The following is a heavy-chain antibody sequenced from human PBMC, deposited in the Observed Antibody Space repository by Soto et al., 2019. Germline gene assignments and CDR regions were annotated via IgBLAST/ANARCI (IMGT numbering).Heavy chain of an antibody. Sequence: QVQLQESGPGLVKPSQTLSLTCTVSGGSISSGVYYCSWIRQHPGKGLEWIGYIYYSGSTYYNSSLKSRVTISVDTSKNQFSLKLSSVTAADTAVYYCARDAAGKSPYYFDYWGQGTLVTVSS. CDR1: GGSISSGVYY. CDR2: IYYSGST. J-gene: IGHJ4*02. D-gene: IGHD1-1*01. CDR3: ARDAAGKSPYYFDY. V-gene: IGHV4-31*03.